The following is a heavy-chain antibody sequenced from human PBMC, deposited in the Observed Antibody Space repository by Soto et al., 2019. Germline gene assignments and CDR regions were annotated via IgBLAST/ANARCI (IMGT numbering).Heavy chain of an antibody. D-gene: IGHD3-10*01. CDR2: ISSSGSTI. Sequence: RLSCSASVFTFSNYYVSWMRQTPGKGLEWVSYISSSGSTIYYADSVKGRFTISRDNAKNSLYLQMNSLRAEDTAVYYCARGMAYYYGSGKAAYYGMDVWGQGTTVTVSS. V-gene: IGHV3-11*01. CDR1: VFTFSNYY. J-gene: IGHJ6*02. CDR3: ARGMAYYYGSGKAAYYGMDV.